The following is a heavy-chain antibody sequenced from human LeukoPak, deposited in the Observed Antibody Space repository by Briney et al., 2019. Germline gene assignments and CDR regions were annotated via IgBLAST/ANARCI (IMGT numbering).Heavy chain of an antibody. J-gene: IGHJ6*02. Sequence: PSETLSLTCTVSGASIGSYYWSWIRQPPGKGLEWIGYIYYSGSTYYNPSLKSRVTISVDTSKNQFSLKLSSVTAADTAVYYCARELRGEYSGYDSDYYDYYGMDVWGQGTTVTVSS. CDR3: ARELRGEYSGYDSDYYDYYGMDV. D-gene: IGHD5-12*01. V-gene: IGHV4-59*12. CDR2: IYYSGST. CDR1: GASIGSYY.